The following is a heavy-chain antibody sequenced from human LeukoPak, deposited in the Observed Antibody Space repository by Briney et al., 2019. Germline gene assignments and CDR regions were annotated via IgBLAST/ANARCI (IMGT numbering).Heavy chain of an antibody. D-gene: IGHD1-1*01. CDR2: IFYTGST. CDR1: GGSLSSGSSY. Sequence: TLSLTCTVSGGSLSSGSSYWSWIRQHPGKGLEWIGYIFYTGSTYYNPSLNSRINISAVTSKNQFSLQLSSVTAADTAVYYCARVGIISEPTATFYFDYWGQGTLVTVSS. CDR3: ARVGIISEPTATFYFDY. J-gene: IGHJ4*02. V-gene: IGHV4-31*03.